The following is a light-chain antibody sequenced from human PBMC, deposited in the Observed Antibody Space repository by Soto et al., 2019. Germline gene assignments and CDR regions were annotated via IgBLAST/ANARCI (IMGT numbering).Light chain of an antibody. J-gene: IGLJ1*01. CDR3: SSYTSSSTRV. CDR2: EVS. Sequence: QSALTQPASVSGSPGQSITISCTGTSSDVGGYNYVSWYQQHPGKAPKLMIYEVSNRPSGVTNRFSGSTSGNTASLTISGLQAEDEDDYYCSSYTSSSTRVFGTGTKLTVL. CDR1: SSDVGGYNY. V-gene: IGLV2-14*01.